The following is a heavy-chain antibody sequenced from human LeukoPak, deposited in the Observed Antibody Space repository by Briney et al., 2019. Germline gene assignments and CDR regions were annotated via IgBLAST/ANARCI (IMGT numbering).Heavy chain of an antibody. D-gene: IGHD1-26*01. CDR2: IYRTGSA. V-gene: IGHV4-4*02. Sequence: SGTLSLTCGVSGGSISNGNWWSWVRQPPGKGLEWIGEIYRTGSANYNPSLKSSVTISVDKSKNQFSLSLNSVIAADTAVYYCVRCGSYCLDYWGQGTLVTVSS. J-gene: IGHJ4*02. CDR3: VRCGSYCLDY. CDR1: GGSISNGNW.